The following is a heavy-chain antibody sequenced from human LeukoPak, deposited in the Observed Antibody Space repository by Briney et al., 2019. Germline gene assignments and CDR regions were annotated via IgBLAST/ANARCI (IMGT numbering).Heavy chain of an antibody. V-gene: IGHV1-69*04. Sequence: GASVKVSCKASGGTFNNNAINWVRQAPGQGLEWMGRIIPILDLTNYAEKFQDRVTINADKSTNTAYMELSSLRSEDTAVYYCAGDRTGQYFDFWGQGTLLTVSS. CDR2: IIPILDLT. CDR3: AGDRTGQYFDF. D-gene: IGHD3/OR15-3a*01. CDR1: GGTFNNNA. J-gene: IGHJ4*02.